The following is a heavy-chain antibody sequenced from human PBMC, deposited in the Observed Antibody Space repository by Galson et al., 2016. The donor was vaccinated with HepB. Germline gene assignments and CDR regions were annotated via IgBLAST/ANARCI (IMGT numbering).Heavy chain of an antibody. Sequence: SLRLSCAASGFTFGDYFMSWIRHVPGKRLQWISWIGAGGNPTYYADSVKGRFTISRDNARNCLYLETNSLRAEDTAVYYCARDPDTTSKVDRWGKGTTATVSS. CDR3: ARDPDTTSKVDR. CDR1: GFTFGDYF. D-gene: IGHD1-1*01. J-gene: IGHJ6*04. V-gene: IGHV3-11*01. CDR2: IGAGGNPT.